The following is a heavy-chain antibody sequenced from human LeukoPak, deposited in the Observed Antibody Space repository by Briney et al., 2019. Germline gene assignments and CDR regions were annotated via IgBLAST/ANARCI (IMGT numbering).Heavy chain of an antibody. D-gene: IGHD3-10*01. CDR3: ARGHLGLSP. V-gene: IGHV4-59*01. CDR2: FHNSRTT. J-gene: IGHJ5*02. Sequence: SETLSLTCTVSGGSIRGYSWTWIRQPPGQGLEWIGYFHNSRTTSYNPSLTGRVIISVDTAMDQISLKLNSVTAADTAVYYCARGHLGLSPWGQGTLVTVSS. CDR1: GGSIRGYS.